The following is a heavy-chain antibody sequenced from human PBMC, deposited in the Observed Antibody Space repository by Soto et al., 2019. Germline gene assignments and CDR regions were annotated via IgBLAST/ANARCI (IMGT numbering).Heavy chain of an antibody. CDR1: GFTFSSYV. CDR2: ISYDGSNK. Sequence: SLRLSCAASGFTFSSYVMHWVRQAPGKGLEWVAVISYDGSNKYYADSVKGRFTISRDNSKNTLYLQMNSLRAEDTAVYYCAKDAGAAAAPYNWFDPWGQGTLVTVSS. V-gene: IGHV3-30*18. D-gene: IGHD6-13*01. CDR3: AKDAGAAAAPYNWFDP. J-gene: IGHJ5*02.